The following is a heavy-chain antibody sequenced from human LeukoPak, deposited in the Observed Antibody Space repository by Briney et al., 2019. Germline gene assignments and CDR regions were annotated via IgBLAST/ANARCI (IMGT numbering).Heavy chain of an antibody. CDR2: IYYSGST. V-gene: IGHV4-59*01. CDR1: GGSISSYY. Sequence: PSETLSLTCTVSGGSISSYYWSWIRQPPGKGLEWIGYIYYSGSTNYNPSLKSRVTISVDTSKNQFSLKLSSVTAADTAVYYCARMPGSRSHAIDIWGQGTMVTVSS. CDR3: ARMPGSRSHAIDI. D-gene: IGHD6-13*01. J-gene: IGHJ3*02.